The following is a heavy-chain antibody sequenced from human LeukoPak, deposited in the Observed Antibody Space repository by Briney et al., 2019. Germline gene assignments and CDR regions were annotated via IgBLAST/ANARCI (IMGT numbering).Heavy chain of an antibody. J-gene: IGHJ5*02. Sequence: GGSLRLSCVASGFTLSGYEMTWVRQAPGKGLEWLSYISSSGSTIYYADSVKGRFTVSRDNAKNSLYLQMNSLRAEDTAVYYCARESGITMLRGAHTPWGQGILVTVSS. CDR2: ISSSGSTI. D-gene: IGHD3-10*01. CDR3: ARESGITMLRGAHTP. V-gene: IGHV3-48*03. CDR1: GFTLSGYE.